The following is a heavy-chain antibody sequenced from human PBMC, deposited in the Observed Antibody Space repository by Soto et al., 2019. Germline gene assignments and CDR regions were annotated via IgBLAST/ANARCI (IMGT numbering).Heavy chain of an antibody. CDR3: ARVPDR. V-gene: IGHV4-30-2*01. D-gene: IGHD2-2*01. CDR1: GGSISSGGYS. Sequence: QLQLQESGSGLVKPSQTLSLTCAVSGGSISSGGYSWSWIRQPPGKGLEWIGYIYHSGSTYYNPSPXSXFTITVDRSKHQFSLTLSSVTAADTAVYYCARVPDRWGQGTLVTVSS. CDR2: IYHSGST. J-gene: IGHJ5*02.